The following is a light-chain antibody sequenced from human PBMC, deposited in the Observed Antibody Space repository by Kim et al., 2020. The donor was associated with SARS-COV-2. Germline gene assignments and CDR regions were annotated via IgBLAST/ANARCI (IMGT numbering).Light chain of an antibody. Sequence: SYELTQPPSVSVAPGKTARITCGGNNIGSKSVHWYQQKPGQAPVLFIYYDSDRPSGIPERFSGSNSGNTATLTISRVEAGDEADYYCQVWDSSSDHPGVFGGGTKLTVL. V-gene: IGLV3-21*04. J-gene: IGLJ3*02. CDR2: YDS. CDR1: NIGSKS. CDR3: QVWDSSSDHPGV.